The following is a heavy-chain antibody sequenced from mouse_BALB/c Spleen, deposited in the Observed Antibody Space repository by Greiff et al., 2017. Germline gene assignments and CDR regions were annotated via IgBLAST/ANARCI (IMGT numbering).Heavy chain of an antibody. CDR3: ARGGYDYDLYYAMDY. CDR1: GYTFTSYW. CDR2: IYPGDGDT. J-gene: IGHJ4*01. V-gene: IGHV1-87*01. D-gene: IGHD2-4*01. Sequence: VQLQQSGAELARPGASVKLSCKASGYTFTSYWMQWVKQRPGQGLEWIGAIYPGDGDTRYTQKFKGKATLTADKSSSTAYMQLSSLASEDSAVYYCARGGYDYDLYYAMDYWGQGTSVTVSS.